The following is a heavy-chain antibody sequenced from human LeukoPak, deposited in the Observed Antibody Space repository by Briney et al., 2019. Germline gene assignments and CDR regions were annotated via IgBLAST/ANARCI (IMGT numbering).Heavy chain of an antibody. D-gene: IGHD3-10*01. V-gene: IGHV3-23*01. CDR3: AKDSLSMVRGVNPVDY. J-gene: IGHJ4*02. CDR1: GFTFSSYA. Sequence: GGSLRLSCAASGFTFSSYAMSWVRQAPGKGLEWVSAISGSGGSTYYADSVKGRFTISRDNSKNTLYLQMNSLRAEDTAVYYCAKDSLSMVRGVNPVDYWGQGTLVTVSS. CDR2: ISGSGGST.